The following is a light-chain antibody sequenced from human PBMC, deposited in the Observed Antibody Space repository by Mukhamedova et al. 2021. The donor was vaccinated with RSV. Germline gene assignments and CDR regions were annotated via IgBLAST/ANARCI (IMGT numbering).Light chain of an antibody. CDR2: DVS. CDR3: SSYTSSSPYV. J-gene: IGLJ1*01. CDR1: SSDVGSYNL. V-gene: IGLV2-14*02. Sequence: ITISCTGTSSDVGSYNLVSWYQQHPGKAPKLMIYDVSKRPSGVSNRCSGSKSGNTASLTISGLQAEDEADYYCSSYTSSSPYVFG.